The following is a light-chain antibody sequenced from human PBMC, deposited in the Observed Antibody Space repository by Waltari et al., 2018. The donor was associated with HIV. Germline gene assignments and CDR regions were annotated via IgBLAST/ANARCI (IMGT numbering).Light chain of an antibody. J-gene: IGLJ3*02. CDR2: RNK. CDR3: AAWDDSLSAVV. Sequence: QSVLTQPPSASGTPGQRVTISCSGSSSNIGSKYVYWFQQLPGTAPNLRMYRNKQRPSGVPDRVSGSKSGTSASLAISGLRAEDEADYYCAAWDDSLSAVVFGGGTKLTVL. V-gene: IGLV1-47*01. CDR1: SSNIGSKY.